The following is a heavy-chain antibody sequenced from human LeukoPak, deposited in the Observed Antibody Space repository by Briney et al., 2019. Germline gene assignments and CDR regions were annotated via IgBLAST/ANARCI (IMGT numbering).Heavy chain of an antibody. CDR3: ARVRGIVATVNYFDY. V-gene: IGHV4-59*01. D-gene: IGHD5-12*01. Sequence: SETLSLTCTFSGGSINTYYWNWIRQPPGKGLEWIGYIYSSGRTNYNPSLKSRVTISVDTSKNQFSLKLSSVTAADTAVYYCARVRGIVATVNYFDYWGQGTLVTVSS. J-gene: IGHJ4*02. CDR1: GGSINTYY. CDR2: IYSSGRT.